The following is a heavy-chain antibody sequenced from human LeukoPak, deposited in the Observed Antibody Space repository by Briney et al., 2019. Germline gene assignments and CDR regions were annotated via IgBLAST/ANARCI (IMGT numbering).Heavy chain of an antibody. Sequence: SETLSLTCAVYGGSFSGYYWSWIRQPPGKGLEWIGEINHSGSTNYNPSLKSRVTISVDTSKNQFSLKLSSVTAADTAVYYCARGEDDYGDYVHDYWGQGTLVTVSS. J-gene: IGHJ4*02. D-gene: IGHD4-17*01. V-gene: IGHV4-34*01. CDR2: INHSGST. CDR3: ARGEDDYGDYVHDY. CDR1: GGSFSGYY.